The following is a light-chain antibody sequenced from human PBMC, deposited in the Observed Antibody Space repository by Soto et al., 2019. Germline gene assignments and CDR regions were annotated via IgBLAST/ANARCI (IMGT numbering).Light chain of an antibody. CDR1: QILGNW. CDR3: QQYNSFPAT. V-gene: IGKV1-5*01. Sequence: DIQITQSPSTVSASVGDRVTITCRASQILGNWLAWYQQKPGKAPELLIHDASSLENGVSSRFSGSGSGTEFTLTISSLQPDDFATYICQQYNSFPATFGQGTRVEFK. J-gene: IGKJ1*01. CDR2: DAS.